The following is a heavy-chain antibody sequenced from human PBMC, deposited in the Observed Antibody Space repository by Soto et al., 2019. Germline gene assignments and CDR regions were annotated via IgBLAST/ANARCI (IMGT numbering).Heavy chain of an antibody. J-gene: IGHJ6*02. CDR1: GFTFSSYA. CDR3: AKVSLGATPIPDYCYYGLDV. D-gene: IGHD1-26*01. CDR2: ISGGGGST. V-gene: IGHV3-23*01. Sequence: GGSLRLSCAASGFTFSSYAMSWVRQAPGKGLEWVSAISGGGGSTYYADSVKGRVTISRDNSKNTLYVQMNSLRDEDTAVHYCAKVSLGATPIPDYCYYGLDVWGQGTTVTVSS.